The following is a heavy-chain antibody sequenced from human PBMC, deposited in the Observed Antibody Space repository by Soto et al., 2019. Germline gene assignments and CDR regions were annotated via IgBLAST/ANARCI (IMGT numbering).Heavy chain of an antibody. CDR1: GFTFSRYW. J-gene: IGHJ3*02. Sequence: GGCLRLSCAASGFTFSRYWMNWVRQAPGKWLEWVANIKQDGTEKNYVDSVKGRFTISRDNARNSLYLQMDSLRAEDTAVYFCARGDTPMITGMDSFDIWGQGTMVTVSS. CDR2: IKQDGTEK. V-gene: IGHV3-7*01. CDR3: ARGDTPMITGMDSFDI. D-gene: IGHD5-18*01.